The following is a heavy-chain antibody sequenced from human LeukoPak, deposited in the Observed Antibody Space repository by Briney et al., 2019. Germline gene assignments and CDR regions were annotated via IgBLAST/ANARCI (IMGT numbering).Heavy chain of an antibody. CDR3: AREPSNYYDSSTSWDY. J-gene: IGHJ4*02. CDR2: IYYSGST. CDR1: GGSISSYY. D-gene: IGHD3-22*01. V-gene: IGHV4-59*12. Sequence: NPSETLSLTCTVSGGSISSYYRSWIRQPPGKGLEWIGYIYYSGSTNYNPSLKSRVTISVDTSKNQFSLKLSSVTAADTAVYYCAREPSNYYDSSTSWDYWGQGTLVTVSS.